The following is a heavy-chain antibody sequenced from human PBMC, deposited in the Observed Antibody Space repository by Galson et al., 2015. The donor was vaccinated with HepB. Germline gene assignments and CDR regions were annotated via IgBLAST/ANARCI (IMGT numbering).Heavy chain of an antibody. CDR1: GFGFNNYA. Sequence: SLRLSCAASGFGFNNYAINWVRQSPGKGLEWVSSISRDSAIIFYADSVKGRFTISRDNAKNSLYLQMNNLRAKDTALYYCVRVPINREGKSYWGQGTLVTVSS. D-gene: IGHD5-24*01. CDR3: VRVPINREGKSY. J-gene: IGHJ4*02. CDR2: ISRDSAII. V-gene: IGHV3-21*01.